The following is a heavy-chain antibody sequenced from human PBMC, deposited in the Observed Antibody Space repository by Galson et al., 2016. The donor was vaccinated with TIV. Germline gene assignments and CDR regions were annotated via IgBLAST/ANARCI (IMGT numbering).Heavy chain of an antibody. D-gene: IGHD2-21*01. J-gene: IGHJ6*02. CDR3: ARDRRHCGNGCFLYYYYGMDV. CDR1: TFNIKDNY. Sequence: SLRLSCAASTFNIKDNYMTWVRQAPGKGLEWVSIISSGGTTSYAGPVKGRFTIVRDESKTTPYLEMNNLRLEDAAVYFCARDRRHCGNGCFLYYYYGMDVWGRGTTVTVSS. CDR2: ISSGGTT. V-gene: IGHV3-66*02.